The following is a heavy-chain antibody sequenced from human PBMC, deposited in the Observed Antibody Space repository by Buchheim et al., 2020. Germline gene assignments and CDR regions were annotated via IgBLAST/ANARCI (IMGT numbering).Heavy chain of an antibody. V-gene: IGHV3-30-3*01. Sequence: QVQVVESGGGVVQPGRSLRLSCTASGFTFNNDALHWVRQAPGKGLEWAALISYDGANKYYAESVKGRFTISRDNSKNTVSLQMDSLTTEDSAVYYCSRGGGLVLAYAMDVWGQGTT. CDR1: GFTFNNDA. D-gene: IGHD2-15*01. CDR3: SRGGGLVLAYAMDV. J-gene: IGHJ6*02. CDR2: ISYDGANK.